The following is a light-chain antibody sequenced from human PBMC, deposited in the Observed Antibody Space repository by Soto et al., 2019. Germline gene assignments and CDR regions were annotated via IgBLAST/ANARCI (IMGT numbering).Light chain of an antibody. CDR1: QSISVTY. Sequence: EIVLTQSPGTLSLSPGERATLSCRASQSISVTYLACYQQKPGQAPRLLIYTTSIRATGIPDRFSGSGSGTDFALTISRLELEDFAVYSCHHYGISPPLTFGQGTKVEIK. CDR3: HHYGISPPLT. V-gene: IGKV3-20*01. CDR2: TTS. J-gene: IGKJ1*01.